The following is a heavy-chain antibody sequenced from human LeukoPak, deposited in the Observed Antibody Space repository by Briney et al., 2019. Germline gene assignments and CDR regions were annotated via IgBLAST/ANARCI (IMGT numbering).Heavy chain of an antibody. CDR3: ARHSIYCSSTSCYAP. D-gene: IGHD2-2*01. J-gene: IGHJ5*02. CDR2: ISAYNGNT. V-gene: IGHV1-18*01. CDR1: GYAFTSYG. Sequence: ASVKVSCKASGYAFTSYGISWVRQAPGQGLEWMGWISAYNGNTNYAQKLQGRVTMTTDTSTSTAYTELRSLRSDDTAVYYCARHSIYCSSTSCYAPWGQGTLVTVS.